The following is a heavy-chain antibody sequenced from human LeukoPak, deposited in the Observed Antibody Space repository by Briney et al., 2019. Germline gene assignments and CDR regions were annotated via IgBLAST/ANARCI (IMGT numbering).Heavy chain of an antibody. CDR2: ISYPGST. D-gene: IGHD3-10*01. V-gene: IGHV4-59*01. J-gene: IGHJ6*03. Sequence: SETLSLTCIVSGGSISSYYWSWIRQPPGKGLDWIGYISYPGSTNYNPSLNSRVTISIDTSKNQFSPKLSSVTAADTAVYYCARGVGELLSYYYYYHMGVWGKGTTVTISS. CDR1: GGSISSYY. CDR3: ARGVGELLSYYYYYHMGV.